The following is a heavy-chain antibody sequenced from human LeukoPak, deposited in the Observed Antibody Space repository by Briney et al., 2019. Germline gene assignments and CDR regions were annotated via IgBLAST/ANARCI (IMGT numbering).Heavy chain of an antibody. V-gene: IGHV4-39*01. CDR2: IYYSGST. Sequence: SETLSLTCTVSGGSISSSSYYWGWIRQPPGKGLEWIGSIYYSGSTYYNPSLKSRVTISVDTSQNQFSLKLSSVTAADTAVYYCARQVSEYQLLYYYYYYMDVWGKGTTVTVSS. J-gene: IGHJ6*03. CDR3: ARQVSEYQLLYYYYYYMDV. D-gene: IGHD2-2*01. CDR1: GGSISSSSYY.